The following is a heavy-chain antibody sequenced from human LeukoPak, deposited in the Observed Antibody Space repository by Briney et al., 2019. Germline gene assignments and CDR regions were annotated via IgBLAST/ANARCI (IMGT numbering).Heavy chain of an antibody. Sequence: TSETLSLTCTVSGGSISSGSYYWSWIRKPAGKGLEWIGRMYTSGSTNYNPSLKSRVTMSVDTSKNQFSLKVSSVTAADTAVYFCARGPYSYDSSGAFDIWGQGTMVTVSS. D-gene: IGHD3-22*01. J-gene: IGHJ3*02. V-gene: IGHV4-61*02. CDR1: GGSISSGSYY. CDR3: ARGPYSYDSSGAFDI. CDR2: MYTSGST.